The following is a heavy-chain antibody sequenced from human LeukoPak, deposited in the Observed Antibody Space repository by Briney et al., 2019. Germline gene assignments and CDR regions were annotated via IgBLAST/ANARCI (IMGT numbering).Heavy chain of an antibody. CDR2: IHHGGTT. J-gene: IGHJ4*02. CDR3: ARSVLY. V-gene: IGHV4-38-2*01. Sequence: SETLSLTCAVSGYSISSGYYWGWIRQPPGKGLEWIGSIHHGGTTYYNPSLKSRVSISVDTSKNQFSLKLISVTAADTAVYYCARSVLYWGQGTLVTVSS. CDR1: GYSISSGYY.